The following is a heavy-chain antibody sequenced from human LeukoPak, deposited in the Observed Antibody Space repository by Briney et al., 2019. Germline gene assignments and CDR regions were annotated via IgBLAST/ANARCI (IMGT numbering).Heavy chain of an antibody. D-gene: IGHD3-10*01. CDR3: ARAPTPPPYYYGSGSYDLDY. CDR2: ISAYNGNT. Sequence: ASVKVSFKASGCTFTSYGISWVRQAPGQGLEWLGWISAYNGNTNYAQKLQGRVTMTTDTSTSTAYMELRSLRSDDTAVYYCARAPTPPPYYYGSGSYDLDYWGQGTLVTVSS. V-gene: IGHV1-18*04. J-gene: IGHJ4*02. CDR1: GCTFTSYG.